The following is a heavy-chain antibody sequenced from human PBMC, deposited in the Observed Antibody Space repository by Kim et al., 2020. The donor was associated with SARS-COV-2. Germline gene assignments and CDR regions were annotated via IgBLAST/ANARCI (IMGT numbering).Heavy chain of an antibody. V-gene: IGHV4-28*01. Sequence: SETLSLTCAVSDCSISTANWWGWIRQPPGKGLEWLGYTYYSGITYYNPSLQSRGTMSVDTSKNQFSLMLCSVNAVDTAVYYCARLITPAWFDLWGQGTLVTVSS. CDR2: TYYSGIT. D-gene: IGHD3-16*01. J-gene: IGHJ5*02. CDR3: ARLITPAWFDL. CDR1: DCSISTANW.